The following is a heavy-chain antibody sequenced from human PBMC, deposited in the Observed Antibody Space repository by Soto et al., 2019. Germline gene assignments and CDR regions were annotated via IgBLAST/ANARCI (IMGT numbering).Heavy chain of an antibody. CDR2: IYYSGST. Sequence: QVQLQESGPGLVKPSQTLSLTCTVSGGSISSGGYYWSWIRQHPGKGLEWIGYIYYSGSTYYNPSLKSRVTMSVDTSKNQFSLKLSSVSAADTAVYYCARGGGGSYDSNYGMDVWGQGPTVTVSS. CDR1: GGSISSGGYY. CDR3: ARGGGGSYDSNYGMDV. J-gene: IGHJ6*02. V-gene: IGHV4-31*03. D-gene: IGHD1-26*01.